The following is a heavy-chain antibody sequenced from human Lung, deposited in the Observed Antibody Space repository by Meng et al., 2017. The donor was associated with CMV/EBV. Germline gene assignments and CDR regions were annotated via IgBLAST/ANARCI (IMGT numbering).Heavy chain of an antibody. CDR1: GFTLSSYG. CDR3: ANRYSGYEDVWYFEY. V-gene: IGHV3-30*02. Sequence: GESLKISCVMSGFTLSSYGMHWVRQAPGKGLEWVAFIRDEGSNTYYADSVRGRFTISIDNSKNTLYLQMNSLRAEDTAVYYCANRYSGYEDVWYFEYWGQGTLVTVSS. J-gene: IGHJ4*02. D-gene: IGHD5-12*01. CDR2: IRDEGSNT.